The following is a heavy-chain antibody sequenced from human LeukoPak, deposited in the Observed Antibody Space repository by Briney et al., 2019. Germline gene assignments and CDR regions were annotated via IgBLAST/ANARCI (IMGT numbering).Heavy chain of an antibody. CDR1: NGSIGFYF. J-gene: IGHJ5*02. V-gene: IGHV4-59*12. D-gene: IGHD1-1*01. CDR3: ARVGSDWNDVRYNWFDP. CDR2: IFQSGST. Sequence: SETLSLTCTVSNGSIGFYFWSWIRQPAGKGLEWIGYIFQSGSTYYNPSLKSRVTISVDRSKNQFSLKLSSVTAADTAVYYCARVGSDWNDVRYNWFDPWGQGTLVTVSS.